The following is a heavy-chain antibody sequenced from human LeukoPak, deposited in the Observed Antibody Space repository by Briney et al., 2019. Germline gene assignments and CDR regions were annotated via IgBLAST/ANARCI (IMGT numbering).Heavy chain of an antibody. CDR3: ARAIAAPGIDGYYYGGMDV. CDR2: ISYDGTIK. J-gene: IGHJ6*02. Sequence: PGGSLRLSCAPSGFTFTTYAMHWVRQAPGKGLEWVAVISYDGTIKYYADSVKGRFTISRDNSKNTLYLQMNSLRTEDTAVYYCARAIAAPGIDGYYYGGMDVWGQGTTVTVSS. V-gene: IGHV3-30-3*01. CDR1: GFTFTTYA. D-gene: IGHD6-13*01.